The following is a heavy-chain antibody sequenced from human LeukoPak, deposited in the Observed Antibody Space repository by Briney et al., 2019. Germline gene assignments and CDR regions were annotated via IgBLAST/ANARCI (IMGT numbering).Heavy chain of an antibody. CDR3: AKSGMEPYDY. CDR2: ISGSGGST. J-gene: IGHJ4*02. V-gene: IGHV3-23*01. Sequence: GGSPRLSCAASGFTFSSYAMSWVRQAPGKGLEWVSAISGSGGSTYYADSVKGRFTISRDNSKDTLYLQMNSLRAEDTAVYYCAKSGMEPYDYWGQGTLVTVSS. CDR1: GFTFSSYA. D-gene: IGHD1-1*01.